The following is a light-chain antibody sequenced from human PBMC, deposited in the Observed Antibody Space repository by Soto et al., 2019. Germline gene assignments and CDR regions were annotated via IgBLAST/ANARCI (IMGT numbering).Light chain of an antibody. CDR1: SSDVGGYNY. CDR2: HVS. J-gene: IGLJ1*01. Sequence: QSVLTQPASVSGSPGQSITISCTGTSSDVGGYNYVSWYQQHPGDAPKLMIYHVSNRPSGVSNRFSGSKSGNTASLTISGLQADDEADYYCSSYTSSTAYIFGTGTKVTVL. V-gene: IGLV2-14*03. CDR3: SSYTSSTAYI.